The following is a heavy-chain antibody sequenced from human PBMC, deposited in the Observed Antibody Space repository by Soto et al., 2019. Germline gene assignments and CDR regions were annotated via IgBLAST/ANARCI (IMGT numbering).Heavy chain of an antibody. Sequence: EVQLVESGGGLVQPGGSLRLPCAASGFTFSSYSMNWVRQAPGKGLEWVSYISSSSSAIYYADSVKGRFTISRDNAKNSLHLQMNTLRAEDTAVYYCARVESRVASRSGYWGQGTLVTVSS. D-gene: IGHD3-3*02. CDR3: ARVESRVASRSGY. J-gene: IGHJ4*02. CDR2: ISSSSSAI. CDR1: GFTFSSYS. V-gene: IGHV3-48*01.